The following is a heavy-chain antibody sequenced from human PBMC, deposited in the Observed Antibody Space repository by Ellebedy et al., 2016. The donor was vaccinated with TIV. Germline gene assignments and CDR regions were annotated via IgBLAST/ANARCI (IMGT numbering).Heavy chain of an antibody. CDR1: GFTFGRYG. D-gene: IGHD1-1*01. CDR3: ARGERTTIDS. V-gene: IGHV3-30*06. Sequence: GESLKISCAASGFTFGRYGMHWVRQAPGKGLQWLAAISYHGSDEYYADSVKGRFSISRDNSKDTLYLQMNSLTPEDTAIYFCARGERTTIDSWGQGTLVIVSS. J-gene: IGHJ5*01. CDR2: ISYHGSDE.